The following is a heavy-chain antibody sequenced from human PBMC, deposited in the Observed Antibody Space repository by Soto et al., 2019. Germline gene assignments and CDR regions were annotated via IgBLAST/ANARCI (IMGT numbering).Heavy chain of an antibody. CDR1: GGSITSASAY. J-gene: IGHJ5*02. Sequence: SETLSLTCSVSGGSITSASAYWGWIRQPPGKGLEWIGTIYYDGSTYYNPSLKSRITISVDTSKNQFSLNLISVTAADTAVYYCARDIAIAWFFAWGQGTLVTVSS. D-gene: IGHD2-15*01. CDR3: ARDIAIAWFFA. CDR2: IYYDGST. V-gene: IGHV4-39*02.